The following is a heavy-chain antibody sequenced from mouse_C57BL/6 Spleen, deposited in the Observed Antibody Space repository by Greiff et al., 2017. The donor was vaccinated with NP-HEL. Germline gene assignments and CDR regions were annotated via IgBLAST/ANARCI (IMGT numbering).Heavy chain of an antibody. J-gene: IGHJ2*01. CDR3: ARGGGGYYAHFDY. V-gene: IGHV5-4*03. CDR1: GFTFSSYA. D-gene: IGHD2-3*01. CDR2: ISDGGSYT. Sequence: EVKLVESGGGLVKPGGSLKLSCAASGFTFSSYAMSWVRQTPEKRLEWVATISDGGSYTYYPDNVKGRFTISRDNAKNNLYLQMSHLKSEDTAMYYCARGGGGYYAHFDYWGQGTTLTVSS.